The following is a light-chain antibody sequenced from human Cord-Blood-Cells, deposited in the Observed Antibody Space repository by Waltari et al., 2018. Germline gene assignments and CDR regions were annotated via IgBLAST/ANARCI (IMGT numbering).Light chain of an antibody. CDR3: QAWDSSTYV. CDR1: NFVDKN. Sequence: YVLSQPPLPSVPPGQPANTPCSELNFVDKNACWYQQKPGQSPVLVIYQDSKRPSGIPERFSGSNSGNTATLTISGTQAMDEADYYCQAWDSSTYVFGTGTKVTVL. CDR2: QDS. V-gene: IGLV3-1*01. J-gene: IGLJ1*01.